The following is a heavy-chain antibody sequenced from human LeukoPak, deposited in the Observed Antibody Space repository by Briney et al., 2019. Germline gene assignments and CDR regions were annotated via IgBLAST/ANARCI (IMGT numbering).Heavy chain of an antibody. CDR3: ASNLLGYCSGGSCYGGRYFDY. D-gene: IGHD2-15*01. J-gene: IGHJ4*02. V-gene: IGHV4-31*03. Sequence: SETLSLTCTVSGGSISSGGYYWSWIRQHPGKGLEWIGYIYYSGSTYYNSSLKSRVTISVDTSKNQFSLKLSSVTAADTAVYYCASNLLGYCSGGSCYGGRYFDYWGQGTLVTVSS. CDR1: GGSISSGGYY. CDR2: IYYSGST.